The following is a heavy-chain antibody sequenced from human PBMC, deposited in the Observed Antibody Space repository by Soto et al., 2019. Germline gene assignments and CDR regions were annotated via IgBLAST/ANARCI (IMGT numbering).Heavy chain of an antibody. Sequence: LSLSCTGSGFTSGDYAMSWVRQAPGKGLEWVGLIRSKAYGGTTEYAASVKGRFTISRDDSKSIAYLQMNSLKTEDTAVYYCTRDRTVVVIGDYYGMDVWGQGTTVTVSS. CDR2: IRSKAYGGTT. D-gene: IGHD3-22*01. J-gene: IGHJ6*02. CDR3: TRDRTVVVIGDYYGMDV. CDR1: GFTSGDYA. V-gene: IGHV3-49*04.